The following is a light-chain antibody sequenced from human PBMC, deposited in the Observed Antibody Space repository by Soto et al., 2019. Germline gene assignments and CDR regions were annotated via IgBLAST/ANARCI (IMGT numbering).Light chain of an antibody. Sequence: QSVLTQPPSVSEAPGQRVTISCTGSSSNIGAGYDVHWYQQLPGTAPKLLIFANSNRPSGVPDRFSGSKSGTSASLAITGLQAEDEADYYCQSYDSSLSVVVFGGGTQLTVL. CDR2: ANS. CDR1: SSNIGAGYD. V-gene: IGLV1-40*01. CDR3: QSYDSSLSVVV. J-gene: IGLJ2*01.